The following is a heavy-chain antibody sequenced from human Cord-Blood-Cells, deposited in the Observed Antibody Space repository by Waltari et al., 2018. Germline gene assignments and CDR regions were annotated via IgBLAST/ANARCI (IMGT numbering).Heavy chain of an antibody. CDR1: GYTLTELS. J-gene: IGHJ4*02. V-gene: IGHV1-24*01. D-gene: IGHD2-2*01. Sequence: QVQLVQSGAEVKKPGASVKVSCKVSGYTLTELSMHWVRQAPGKGLEWMGGFDPEEGETIYAQKFQGRVTMTEDTSTDTAYMELSSLRSEDTAVYYCATQYCSSTSCYYYFDYWGQGTLVTVSS. CDR2: FDPEEGET. CDR3: ATQYCSSTSCYYYFDY.